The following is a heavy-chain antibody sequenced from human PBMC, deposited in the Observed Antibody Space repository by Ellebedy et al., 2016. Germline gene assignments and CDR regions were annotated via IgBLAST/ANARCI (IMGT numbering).Heavy chain of an antibody. CDR2: IVVGSGNT. D-gene: IGHD2-2*01. CDR1: GFTFTSSA. J-gene: IGHJ6*03. Sequence: SVKVSCXASGFTFTSSAVQWVRQARGQRLEWIGWIVVGSGNTNYAQKFQERVTITRDMSTSTAYMELSSLRSEDTAVYYCAAGRSSTSPYYYYYYMDVWGKGTTVTVSS. V-gene: IGHV1-58*01. CDR3: AAGRSSTSPYYYYYYMDV.